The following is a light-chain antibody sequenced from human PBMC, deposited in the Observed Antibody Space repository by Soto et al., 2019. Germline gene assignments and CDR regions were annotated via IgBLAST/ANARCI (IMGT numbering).Light chain of an antibody. J-gene: IGKJ4*01. CDR1: QSISSW. CDR2: EAS. CDR3: QQYDSYPLT. Sequence: DIQMTQSPSTLSASVGDRVTITCRASQSISSWLAWYQQKPGKAPKLLIYEASSLKSGVPSRFSGSGSATEFTLTISSLQPDDFATYYCQQYDSYPLTFGGGTKVEIK. V-gene: IGKV1-5*03.